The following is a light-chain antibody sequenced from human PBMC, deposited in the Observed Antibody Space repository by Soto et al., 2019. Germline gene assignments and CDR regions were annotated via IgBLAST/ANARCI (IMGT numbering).Light chain of an antibody. CDR3: QSYDSSLSGSI. CDR2: NNI. Sequence: QSVLTQPPSVSGAPGQRVTLSCTGSSSNIGAGYGVHWYQHLPGTAPKLLIYNNINRPSGVPDRFSGSKSGTSASLAITGLQAEDEADYHCQSYDSSLSGSIFGGGTKVTVL. J-gene: IGLJ2*01. CDR1: SSNIGAGYG. V-gene: IGLV1-40*01.